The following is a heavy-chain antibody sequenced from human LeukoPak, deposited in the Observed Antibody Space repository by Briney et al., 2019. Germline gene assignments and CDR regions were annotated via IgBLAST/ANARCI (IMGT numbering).Heavy chain of an antibody. D-gene: IGHD3-22*01. J-gene: IGHJ4*02. Sequence: ASVKVPCKASGGTFSSYAISWVRQAPGQGLEWMGGIIPIFGTANYAQKFQGRVTITADESTSTAYMELSSLRSEDTAVYYCARFKYDCDSSGYYYDYWGQGTLVTVSS. CDR3: ARFKYDCDSSGYYYDY. V-gene: IGHV1-69*13. CDR1: GGTFSSYA. CDR2: IIPIFGTA.